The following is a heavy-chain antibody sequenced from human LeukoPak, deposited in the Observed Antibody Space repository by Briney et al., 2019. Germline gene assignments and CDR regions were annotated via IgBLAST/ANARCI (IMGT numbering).Heavy chain of an antibody. Sequence: GSVKVSCKASGYTFTSYGINWVRQAPGQGLEWMGWISAYNGNTSYAQKLQGRVTMTTDTSTSTAYMELRSLRSDDTAVYYCARWLIDYGDYADYWGQGTLVTVSS. CDR1: GYTFTSYG. CDR2: ISAYNGNT. CDR3: ARWLIDYGDYADY. V-gene: IGHV1-18*01. D-gene: IGHD4-17*01. J-gene: IGHJ4*02.